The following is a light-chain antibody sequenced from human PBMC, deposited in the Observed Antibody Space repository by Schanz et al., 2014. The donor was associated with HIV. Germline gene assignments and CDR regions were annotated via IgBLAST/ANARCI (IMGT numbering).Light chain of an antibody. CDR3: NSYTSTATVI. Sequence: QSALTQPASVSGSPGQSITISCTGTSDDVGGYNYVSWFQQHPGKAPKLIIYDVSSRPSGVSNRFSGSKSGNSASLTISGLQADYESHYYCNSYTSTATVIFGVGTKLTVL. V-gene: IGLV2-14*01. CDR1: SDDVGGYNY. J-gene: IGLJ2*01. CDR2: DVS.